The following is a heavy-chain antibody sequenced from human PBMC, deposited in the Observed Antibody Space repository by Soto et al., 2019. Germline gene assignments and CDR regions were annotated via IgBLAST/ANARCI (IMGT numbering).Heavy chain of an antibody. CDR3: ARSGYSSSWTGYYFDY. CDR1: GFTVSSNY. J-gene: IGHJ4*02. D-gene: IGHD6-13*01. CDR2: IYRGGST. V-gene: IGHV3-53*01. Sequence: EVQLVESGGGLIQPGGFLRLSCAASGFTVSSNYMSWVRQAPGKGLEWVSVIYRGGSTYYADSVKGRFTISRDNSKNMLYLQMNSLRAEDTAVYYCARSGYSSSWTGYYFDYWGQGTLVTVSS.